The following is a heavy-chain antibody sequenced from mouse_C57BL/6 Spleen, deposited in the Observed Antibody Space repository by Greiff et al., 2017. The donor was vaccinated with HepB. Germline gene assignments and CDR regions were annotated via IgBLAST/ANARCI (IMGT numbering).Heavy chain of an antibody. CDR2: IDPSDSET. J-gene: IGHJ4*01. V-gene: IGHV1-52*01. CDR3: ARGGNFLRMDY. Sequence: QVQLQQPGAELVRPGSSVKLSCKASGYTFTSYWMHWVKQRPIQGLEWIGNIDPSDSETHYNQKFKDKATLTVDKSSSTAYMQLSSLTSDDSAVYYCARGGNFLRMDYWGQGTSVTVSS. CDR1: GYTFTSYW. D-gene: IGHD6-1*01.